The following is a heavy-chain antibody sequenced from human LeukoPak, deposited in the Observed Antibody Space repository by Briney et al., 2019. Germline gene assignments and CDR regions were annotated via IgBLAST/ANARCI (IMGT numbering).Heavy chain of an antibody. CDR2: ISSSGSTI. CDR3: ARDGKKWVVAATRVYGMDV. V-gene: IGHV3-11*01. CDR1: GFTFSDYY. J-gene: IGHJ6*02. D-gene: IGHD2-15*01. Sequence: GGSLRLSCAASGFTFSDYYMSWIRQPPGKGLEWVSYISSSGSTIYYADSVKGRFTISRDNAKNSLYLQMNSLRAEDTAVYYCARDGKKWVVAATRVYGMDVWGQGTTVTVSS.